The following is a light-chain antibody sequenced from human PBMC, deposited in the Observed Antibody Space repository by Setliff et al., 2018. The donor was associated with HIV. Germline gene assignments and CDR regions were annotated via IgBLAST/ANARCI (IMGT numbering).Light chain of an antibody. Sequence: QSALTQPPSASGSPGQSVTISCTGTSSDVGGYNYVSWYQQHPDKAPKLMIYEVSKRPSGVPDRFSGSKSGNTASLTISGLQAEDEADYYCCSFANNNTKVFGGGTKVTVL. CDR3: CSFANNNTKV. J-gene: IGLJ1*01. CDR2: EVS. V-gene: IGLV2-8*01. CDR1: SSDVGGYNY.